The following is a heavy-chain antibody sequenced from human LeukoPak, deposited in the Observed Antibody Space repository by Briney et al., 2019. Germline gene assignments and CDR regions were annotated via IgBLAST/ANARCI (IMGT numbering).Heavy chain of an antibody. V-gene: IGHV1-24*01. CDR1: GYTLTELS. CDR3: ATAIEYPWGMDP. J-gene: IGHJ6*02. D-gene: IGHD2/OR15-2a*01. Sequence: ASVKVSCKVSGYTLTELSMHWVRQAPGKGLEWMGGFDPEDGETIYAQKFQGRVTMTEDTSTDTAYMELSSLRSEDTAVYYCATAIEYPWGMDPWGQGTTVTVSS. CDR2: FDPEDGET.